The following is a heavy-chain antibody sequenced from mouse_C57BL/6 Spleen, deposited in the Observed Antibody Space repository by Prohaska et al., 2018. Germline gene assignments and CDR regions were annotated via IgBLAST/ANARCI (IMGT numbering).Heavy chain of an antibody. CDR2: INPNNGGT. Sequence: HGKSLEWIGDINPNNGGTSYNQKYKRKATLTVDKSSSTAYMELRSLTSEDSAVYYCARSGYDYDGDPLYWYFDVWGTGTTVTVSS. V-gene: IGHV1-26*01. D-gene: IGHD2-4*01. J-gene: IGHJ1*03. CDR3: ARSGYDYDGDPLYWYFDV.